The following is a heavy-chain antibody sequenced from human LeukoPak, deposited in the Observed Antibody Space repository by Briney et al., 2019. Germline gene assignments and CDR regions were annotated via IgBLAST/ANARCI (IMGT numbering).Heavy chain of an antibody. Sequence: GGSLRRSCAASGFTFSSYGMHWVRQAPGKGLEWVAVISYDGSKKYFADSVKGRFTIFRDNSKNTLYLQINSLRAEDTAVYYCAKDSGIAVAGTLRAFDIWGQGTMVTVSS. J-gene: IGHJ3*02. V-gene: IGHV3-30*18. CDR1: GFTFSSYG. D-gene: IGHD6-19*01. CDR3: AKDSGIAVAGTLRAFDI. CDR2: ISYDGSKK.